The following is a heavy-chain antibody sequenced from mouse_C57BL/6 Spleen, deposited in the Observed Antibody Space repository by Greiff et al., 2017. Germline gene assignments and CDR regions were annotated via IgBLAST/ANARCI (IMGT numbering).Heavy chain of an antibody. CDR1: GFSLSTSGMG. CDR3: AVSGGFGSSYSFYY. D-gene: IGHD1-1*01. V-gene: IGHV8-12*01. Sequence: QVTLKVSGPGILQSSQTLSLTCSFSGFSLSTSGMGVSWLRQPSGKGLEWLAHIYWDDAKRYNPSLKSRPTISKDSSSNQVFPKTTTVATAETATCYSAVSGGFGSSYSFYYRGQGTTLTVS. J-gene: IGHJ2*01. CDR2: IYWDDAK.